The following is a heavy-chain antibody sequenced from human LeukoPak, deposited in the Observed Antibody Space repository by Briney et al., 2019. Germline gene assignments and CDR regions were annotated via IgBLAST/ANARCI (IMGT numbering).Heavy chain of an antibody. D-gene: IGHD4-11*01. V-gene: IGHV3-30-3*01. CDR1: GFTFSSYA. Sequence: PGGSLRLSCAASGFTFSSYAMHWVRQAPGKGLEWVAVISYDGSNKYYADSVKGRFTISRDNSKNTLYLQMNSLRAEDTAVYYCARGDDDYSNSCIDYWGQGTLVTVSS. J-gene: IGHJ4*02. CDR3: ARGDDDYSNSCIDY. CDR2: ISYDGSNK.